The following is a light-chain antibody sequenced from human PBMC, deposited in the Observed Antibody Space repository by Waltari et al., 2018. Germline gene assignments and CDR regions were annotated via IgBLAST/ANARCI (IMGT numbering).Light chain of an antibody. CDR2: GAS. V-gene: IGKV3-20*01. CDR3: QHHFRLPAT. CDR1: QSISRY. Sequence: IMLTQSPCTLSLSPGDRATLSCRASQSISRYLAWYQQKPGQAPRLRIYGASTRATGIPDRFSGSGSGTDFSLTISGLEPEDSAVYYCQHHFRLPATFGQGTKVEIK. J-gene: IGKJ1*01.